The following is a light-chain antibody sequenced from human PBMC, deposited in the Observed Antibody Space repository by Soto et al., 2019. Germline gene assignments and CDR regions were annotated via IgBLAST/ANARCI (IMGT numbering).Light chain of an antibody. CDR3: SSYTSSSTRV. Sequence: QSALTQPASVSGSPGQSITISCTGTSSDVGGYNYVSWYQQHPGKAPKLMIYDVSNRPSGVSNRFSGSKSANTASLTISGLQAEDEADCYCSSYTSSSTRVFGTGTKVTVL. CDR1: SSDVGGYNY. V-gene: IGLV2-14*01. J-gene: IGLJ1*01. CDR2: DVS.